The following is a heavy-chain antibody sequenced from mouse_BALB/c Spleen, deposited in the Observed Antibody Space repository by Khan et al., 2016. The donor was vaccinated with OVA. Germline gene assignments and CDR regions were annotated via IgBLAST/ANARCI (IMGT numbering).Heavy chain of an antibody. CDR3: ARDECYDDGDDFDY. V-gene: IGHV3-6*02. J-gene: IGHJ2*01. D-gene: IGHD2-12*01. CDR1: GYLITSGCY. CDR2: ISYDGNN. Sequence: EVQLQESGPGLVKPSQSLSLTCSVTGYLITSGCYWNWIRQFPGNKLEWMGHISYDGNNNYNPSLKNRISITRDTSKNQFFLRLNTVTTEDTATYYCARDECYDDGDDFDYWGQGTTLTVSS.